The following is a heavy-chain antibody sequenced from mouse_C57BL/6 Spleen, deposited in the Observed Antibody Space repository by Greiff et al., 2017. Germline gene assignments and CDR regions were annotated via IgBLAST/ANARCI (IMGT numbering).Heavy chain of an antibody. CDR1: GFTFSSYA. CDR2: ISSGGDYI. J-gene: IGHJ2*01. CDR3: TRGTGYFDY. V-gene: IGHV5-9-1*02. Sequence: EVMLVESGEGLVKPGGSLKLSCAASGFTFSSYAMSWVRQTPEKRLEWVAYISSGGDYIYYADTVKGRFTISRDNARNTLYLQMSSLKSEDPAMYYCTRGTGYFDYWGQGTTLTVSS. D-gene: IGHD3-3*01.